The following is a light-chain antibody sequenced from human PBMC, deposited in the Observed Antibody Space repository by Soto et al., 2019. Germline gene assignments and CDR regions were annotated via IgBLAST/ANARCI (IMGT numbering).Light chain of an antibody. J-gene: IGKJ1*01. V-gene: IGKV3D-15*03. Sequence: ERVMTQSPVTLSVSPGERATLSCRASHDIRSDLAWYQQKPGQAPRLLMYGASIRATGIPARFSGSGSGTDFTLTISILQSEDLAVYYCQQYINWTFGQGTKLEIK. CDR3: QQYINWT. CDR1: HDIRSD. CDR2: GAS.